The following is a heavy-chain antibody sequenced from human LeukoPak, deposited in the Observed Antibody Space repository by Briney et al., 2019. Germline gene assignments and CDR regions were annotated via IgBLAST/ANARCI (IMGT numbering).Heavy chain of an antibody. Sequence: GGSLRLSCAASGFTFSSYSMNWVRQAPGKGLEWVSSISSSSSYIYYADSVKGRFTISRDNAKNSLYPQMNSLRAEDTAVYYCARDPRFSGYFDYWGQGTLVTVSS. J-gene: IGHJ4*02. CDR2: ISSSSSYI. CDR1: GFTFSSYS. V-gene: IGHV3-21*01. D-gene: IGHD5-12*01. CDR3: ARDPRFSGYFDY.